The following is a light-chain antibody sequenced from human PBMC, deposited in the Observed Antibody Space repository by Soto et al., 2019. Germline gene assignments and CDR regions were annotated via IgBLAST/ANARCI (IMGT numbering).Light chain of an antibody. J-gene: IGKJ1*01. Sequence: EIVLTQSPGTLSLSPGERATLSCRASQSVGSSYLAWYQQKPGQAPRLLIYGASSRATGIPDRFSGSGSGTDFTLTISRLEPEDFAVYYCQQYGSSPTWTFGQGTKAEI. CDR3: QQYGSSPTWT. V-gene: IGKV3-20*01. CDR1: QSVGSSY. CDR2: GAS.